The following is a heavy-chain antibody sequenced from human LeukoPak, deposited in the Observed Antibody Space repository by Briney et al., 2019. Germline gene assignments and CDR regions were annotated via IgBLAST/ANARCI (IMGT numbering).Heavy chain of an antibody. V-gene: IGHV3-30*18. J-gene: IGHJ4*02. CDR1: GFTFSSYG. D-gene: IGHD2-15*01. CDR2: ISYDGSNK. Sequence: GGSLRLSCAASGFTFSSYGMHWVRQAPGKGLEWVAVISYDGSNKYYADSVKGRFTISRDNSKNTLYLQMNSLRAEDTALYYCAKALRRYCSGGSCYLFDYWGQGTLVTVSS. CDR3: AKALRRYCSGGSCYLFDY.